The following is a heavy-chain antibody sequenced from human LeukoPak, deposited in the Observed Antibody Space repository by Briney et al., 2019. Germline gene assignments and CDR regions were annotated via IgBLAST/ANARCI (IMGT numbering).Heavy chain of an antibody. CDR3: ARTEEDCSGGSCYQES. Sequence: GGSLRLSCAASGFTVSSNYMSWVRQAPGKGLEWVSVIYSGGSTYYADSVKGRFTISRHNSKNTLYLQMNSLRAEDTAVYYCARTEEDCSGGSCYQESWGQGTLVTVSS. CDR2: IYSGGST. J-gene: IGHJ4*02. CDR1: GFTVSSNY. V-gene: IGHV3-53*04. D-gene: IGHD2-15*01.